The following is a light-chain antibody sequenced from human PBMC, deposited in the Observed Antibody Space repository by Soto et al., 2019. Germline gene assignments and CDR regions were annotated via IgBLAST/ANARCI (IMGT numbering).Light chain of an antibody. CDR3: QHYNSYSEA. CDR2: KAS. CDR1: QGIRND. Sequence: ETQMTQSQSSMSASLVDRVTITCRASQGIRNDLGWYQQKPGKAPKLLIYKASTLKSGVPSRFSGSGSGTEFTLTISSLQPDDFATYYCQHYNSYSEALGQGTKVDIK. J-gene: IGKJ1*01. V-gene: IGKV1-5*03.